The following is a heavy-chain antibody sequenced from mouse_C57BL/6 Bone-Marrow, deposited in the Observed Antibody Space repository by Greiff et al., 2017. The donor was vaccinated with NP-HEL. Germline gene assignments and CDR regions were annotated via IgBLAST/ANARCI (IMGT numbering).Heavy chain of an antibody. V-gene: IGHV1-39*01. D-gene: IGHD1-1*01. CDR3: ARRGDYYGSSWFAY. CDR1: GYSFTDYN. Sequence: VHVKQSGPELVKPGASVKISCKASGYSFTDYNMNWVKQSNGKSLEWIGVINPNYGTTSYNQKFKGKATLTVDQSSSTAYMQLNSLTSEDSAVYYCARRGDYYGSSWFAYWGQGTLVTVSA. J-gene: IGHJ3*01. CDR2: INPNYGTT.